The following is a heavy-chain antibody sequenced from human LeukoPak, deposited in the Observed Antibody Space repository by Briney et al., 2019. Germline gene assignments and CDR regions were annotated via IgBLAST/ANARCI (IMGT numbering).Heavy chain of an antibody. CDR3: ATDGSGRYPGDY. CDR2: ISSDGNSK. D-gene: IGHD6-19*01. Sequence: GGSLRLSCTASGFTFTTFGMHWLRQAPGKGLEWVALISSDGNSKYYADSVKGRFTISRDNSKNTLYLQIGSLTAEDTAVYYCATDGSGRYPGDYWGQGTLVTVSS. V-gene: IGHV3-33*01. J-gene: IGHJ4*02. CDR1: GFTFTTFG.